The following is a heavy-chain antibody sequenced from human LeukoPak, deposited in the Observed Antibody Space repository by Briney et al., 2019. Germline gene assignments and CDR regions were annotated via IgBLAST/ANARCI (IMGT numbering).Heavy chain of an antibody. D-gene: IGHD4/OR15-4a*01. CDR2: IWYDGSSK. J-gene: IGHJ4*02. CDR1: GFTFSSYG. CDR3: AKDEGAARAGLSGY. V-gene: IGHV3-33*06. Sequence: GGSLRLSCAASGFTFSSYGMHWVRQAPGKGLEWVAVIWYDGSSKYYADSVKGRFTISRDNSKNTLYLQMNSLRAEDTAVYYCAKDEGAARAGLSGYWGQGTLVTVSS.